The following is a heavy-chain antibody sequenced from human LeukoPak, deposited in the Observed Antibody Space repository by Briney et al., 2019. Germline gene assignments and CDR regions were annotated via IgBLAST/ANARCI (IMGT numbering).Heavy chain of an antibody. CDR1: GFTSSSYW. D-gene: IGHD2-2*03. V-gene: IGHV3-7*01. J-gene: IGHJ6*03. CDR3: VRDGRKSRVVDIVRKKETGYYYYMDV. Sequence: TGGSLRLSCAASGFTSSSYWMSWVRQAPGKGLEWVANINQDGSEKYYVDSVKGRFTISRDNAKNSLYLQVNSLRAEDTAVFSCVRDGRKSRVVDIVRKKETGYYYYMDVWGKGTTVTVSS. CDR2: INQDGSEK.